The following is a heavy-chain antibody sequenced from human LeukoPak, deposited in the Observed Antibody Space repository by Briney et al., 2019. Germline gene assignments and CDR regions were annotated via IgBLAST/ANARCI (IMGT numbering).Heavy chain of an antibody. V-gene: IGHV1-2*02. D-gene: IGHD3-22*01. CDR2: INPNSGGT. CDR3: ARDLPVEDYDSSGHFDY. CDR1: GYTFTGYY. J-gene: IGHJ4*02. Sequence: GASVKVSCKASGYTFTGYYMHWVRQAPGQGLEWMGWINPNSGGTNYAQKFQGRVTMTRDTSISTAYMELSRLRSDDTAVYYCARDLPVEDYDSSGHFDYWGREPWSPSPQ.